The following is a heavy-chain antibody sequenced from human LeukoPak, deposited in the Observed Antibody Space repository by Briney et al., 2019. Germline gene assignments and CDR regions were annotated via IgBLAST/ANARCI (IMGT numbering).Heavy chain of an antibody. V-gene: IGHV3-21*01. Sequence: GGALRLSCAVSGFISISYNMNWVRQAPGKGLEWVSSISSSSSYIYYADSVKGRFTISRDNAKNSLYLQMNSLRAGDTAVYYCARTIEMATISYFDYWGQGTLVTVSS. CDR1: GFISISYN. CDR3: ARTIEMATISYFDY. CDR2: ISSSSSYI. D-gene: IGHD5-24*01. J-gene: IGHJ4*02.